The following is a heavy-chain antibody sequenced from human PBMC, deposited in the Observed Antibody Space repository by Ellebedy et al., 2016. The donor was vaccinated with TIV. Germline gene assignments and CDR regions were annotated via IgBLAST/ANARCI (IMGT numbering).Heavy chain of an antibody. D-gene: IGHD1-1*01. CDR2: IYTSGST. CDR1: GGSISSYY. V-gene: IGHV4-4*07. CDR3: ARVFLVQHRYYMDV. J-gene: IGHJ6*03. Sequence: SETLSLTXTVSGGSISSYYWSWIRQPAGKGLEWIGRIYTSGSTNYNPSLKSRVTMSVDTSKNQFSLKLSSVTAADTAVYYCARVFLVQHRYYMDVWGKGTTVTVSS.